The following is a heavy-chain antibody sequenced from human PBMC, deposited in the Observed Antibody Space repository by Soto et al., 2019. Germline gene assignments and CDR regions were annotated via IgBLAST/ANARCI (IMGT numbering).Heavy chain of an antibody. D-gene: IGHD5-18*01. Sequence: HSETLSLTCTVSGGSISSYYWSWIRQPPGKGLEWIGYIYYSGSTNYNPSLKSRVTISVDTSKNQFSLKLSSVTAADTAVHYCARSYSYGSRRYYFDYWGQGTLVTVSS. CDR2: IYYSGST. V-gene: IGHV4-59*08. J-gene: IGHJ4*02. CDR1: GGSISSYY. CDR3: ARSYSYGSRRYYFDY.